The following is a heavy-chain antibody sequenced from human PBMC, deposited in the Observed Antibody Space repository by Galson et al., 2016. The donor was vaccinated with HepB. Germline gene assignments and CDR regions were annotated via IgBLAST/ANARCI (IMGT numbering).Heavy chain of an antibody. D-gene: IGHD5-12*01. Sequence: SLRLSCAGSGFSFSNYAMTWVRQAPGQGLEWVSSIRGAGASTYSADSVKGRVTISRDNSKRTMFLHMNNLGAEDTAVYYCVTGESRRSGSGYSAFYYYDMDVWGQGTTVAVSS. J-gene: IGHJ6*02. CDR2: IRGAGAST. V-gene: IGHV3-23*01. CDR1: GFSFSNYA. CDR3: VTGESRRSGSGYSAFYYYDMDV.